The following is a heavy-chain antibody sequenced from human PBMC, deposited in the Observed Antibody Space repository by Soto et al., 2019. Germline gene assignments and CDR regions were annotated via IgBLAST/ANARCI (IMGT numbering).Heavy chain of an antibody. V-gene: IGHV3-30-3*01. D-gene: IGHD3-10*01. J-gene: IGHJ6*04. Sequence: QVQLVESGGGVVQPGRSLRLSCAASGFTFSSYAMHWVRQAPGKGLEWVAVISYDRSNKYYADPVKGRFTISRYNSKKTVYLQMKSMRGEEAAVYYCAVLYGSERRDLGRVGYYGMDVWAKETTVTVSS. CDR2: ISYDRSNK. CDR3: AVLYGSERRDLGRVGYYGMDV. CDR1: GFTFSSYA.